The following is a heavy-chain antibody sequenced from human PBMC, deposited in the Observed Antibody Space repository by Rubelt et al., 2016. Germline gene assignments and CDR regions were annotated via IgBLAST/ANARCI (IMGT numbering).Heavy chain of an antibody. V-gene: IGHV1-18*01. J-gene: IGHJ5*02. CDR3: ARVMITFGGVIEVGWFDP. D-gene: IGHD3-16*02. CDR1: GYTFTSYG. CDR2: ISAYNGNP. Sequence: QVQLVQSGAEVKKPGASVKVSCKASGYTFTSYGISWVRQAPGQGLEWMGWISAYNGNPNYAQKLQGRVTMTTDTSTSTAYMELRSLRSDDTDVYYCARVMITFGGVIEVGWFDPWGQGTLVTVSS.